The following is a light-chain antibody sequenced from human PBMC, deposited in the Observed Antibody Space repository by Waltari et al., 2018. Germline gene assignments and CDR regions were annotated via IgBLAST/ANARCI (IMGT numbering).Light chain of an antibody. CDR3: QQSYSTPLT. J-gene: IGKJ4*02. Sequence: IQMTQSPSSLSASVGDRVTITCRASQSISSYLNWYQQKPGKAPNLLIYAASSLQSGGPSRVSGSGSGTDFTLTISSLQPEDFATDYCQQSYSTPLTFGGGKKVEIK. CDR1: QSISSY. V-gene: IGKV1-39*01. CDR2: AAS.